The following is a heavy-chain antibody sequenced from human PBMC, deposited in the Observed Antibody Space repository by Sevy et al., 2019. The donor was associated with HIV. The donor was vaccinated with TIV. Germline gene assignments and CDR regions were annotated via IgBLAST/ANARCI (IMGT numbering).Heavy chain of an antibody. CDR3: IRGRLLGYTAMVPDY. CDR2: IYSGGNT. CDR1: GFIVSSNY. J-gene: IGHJ4*02. Sequence: GGSLRLSCAVSGFIVSSNYMTWVRQAPGKGLEWVSVIYSGGNTFYADSVRGRFTISRDNSKNTLYLQMNSLRAEDTAVYYSIRGRLLGYTAMVPDYWGQGTLVTVSS. V-gene: IGHV3-53*01. D-gene: IGHD5-18*01.